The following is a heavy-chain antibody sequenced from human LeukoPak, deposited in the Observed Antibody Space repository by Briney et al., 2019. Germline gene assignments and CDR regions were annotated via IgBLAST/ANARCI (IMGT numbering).Heavy chain of an antibody. CDR1: GYSFTSYW. CDR3: ARSPRITMIVVVITMNYYGMDV. V-gene: IGHV5-10-1*01. Sequence: GESLKISCKGSGYSFTSYWISWVRQMPGKGLEWMGRIDPSDSYTNYGPSFQGHVTIPADKSISTAYLQWSSLKASDTAMYYCARSPRITMIVVVITMNYYGMDVWGQGTTVTVSS. D-gene: IGHD3-22*01. J-gene: IGHJ6*02. CDR2: IDPSDSYT.